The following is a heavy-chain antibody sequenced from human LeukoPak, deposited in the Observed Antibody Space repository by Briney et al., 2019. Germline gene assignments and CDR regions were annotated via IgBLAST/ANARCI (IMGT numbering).Heavy chain of an antibody. CDR3: ARPRTSYYDDGSGPGADY. J-gene: IGHJ4*02. V-gene: IGHV4-39*01. D-gene: IGHD3-22*01. CDR1: GDSISSSLYY. CDR2: IYYSGNT. Sequence: PSETLSLTCTVSGDSISSSLYYWAWIRQPPGKGLEWIGSIYYSGNTYYNPSLKSPVTISVDTSKNQFSLNLSSVTAADTAVYYCARPRTSYYDDGSGPGADYWGQGTLVTVSS.